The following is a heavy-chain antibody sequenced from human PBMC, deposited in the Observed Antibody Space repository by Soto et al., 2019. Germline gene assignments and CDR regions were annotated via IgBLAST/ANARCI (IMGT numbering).Heavy chain of an antibody. CDR3: ARSSPHSGYYAPCDY. CDR2: IYYSGST. J-gene: IGHJ4*02. Sequence: QLQLQESGPGLVKPSETLSLTCTVSGGSISSSSYYWGWIRQPPGKGLEWIGSIYYSGSTYYNPSLKSRVNISVDTSKNQFSLKLSSVTAADTAVYYCARSSPHSGYYAPCDYWGQGTLVTVSS. D-gene: IGHD3-22*01. V-gene: IGHV4-39*01. CDR1: GGSISSSSYY.